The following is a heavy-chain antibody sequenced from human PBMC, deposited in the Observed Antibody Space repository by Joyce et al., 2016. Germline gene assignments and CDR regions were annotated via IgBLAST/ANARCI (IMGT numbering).Heavy chain of an antibody. D-gene: IGHD1-26*01. V-gene: IGHV4-39*01. J-gene: IGHJ2*01. Sequence: QMQLQESGPGLVKPSETLSLTCTVSGGSIHSSDYYWGWIRQSPGKGLEWFGSIYFSGTTFYNPSLRSRVTISVDTSRNQFSLKLTSVTAADIAVYYCARLSIVTHWYFDLWGRGTLITVSS. CDR2: IYFSGTT. CDR3: ARLSIVTHWYFDL. CDR1: GGSIHSSDYY.